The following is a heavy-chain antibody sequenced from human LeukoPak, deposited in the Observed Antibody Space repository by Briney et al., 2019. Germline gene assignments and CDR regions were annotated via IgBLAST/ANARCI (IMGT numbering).Heavy chain of an antibody. D-gene: IGHD5-24*01. Sequence: GGSLRLSCAASGFTFSSYGMHWVRQAPGKGLEWVAFIRYDGSNKYYADSVKGRFTISRDNSKSTLYLQMNSLRAEDTAIYYCARSGYNRFDYWGQGTLVTVSS. J-gene: IGHJ4*02. CDR2: IRYDGSNK. CDR1: GFTFSSYG. CDR3: ARSGYNRFDY. V-gene: IGHV3-30*02.